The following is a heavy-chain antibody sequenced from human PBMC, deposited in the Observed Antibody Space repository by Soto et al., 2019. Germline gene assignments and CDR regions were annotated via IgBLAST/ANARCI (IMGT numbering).Heavy chain of an antibody. CDR3: AKYLGTAAATPDY. Sequence: GGSLRLSCAASGFTFSNYAMSWVRQAPGKGLQWVSAISASGGSTYYADSVKGRFTISRDSSKNTLYLQMNSLRAEDTAVYYCAKYLGTAAATPDYWGQGTLVTVSS. J-gene: IGHJ4*02. CDR2: ISASGGST. CDR1: GFTFSNYA. D-gene: IGHD6-13*01. V-gene: IGHV3-23*01.